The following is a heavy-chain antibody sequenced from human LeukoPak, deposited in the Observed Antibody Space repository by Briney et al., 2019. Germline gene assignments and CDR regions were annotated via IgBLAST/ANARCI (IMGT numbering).Heavy chain of an antibody. CDR1: GGSFSGYY. CDR3: ARGFGPDIVVEPAAPYYYYGMDV. V-gene: IGHV4-34*01. D-gene: IGHD2-2*01. Sequence: SETLSLTCAVYGGSFSGYYWSWIRQPPGKGLEWIGEINHGGSTNYNPSLKSRVTMSVDTSKNQFSPKLSSVTAADTAVYYCARGFGPDIVVEPAAPYYYYGMDVWGQGTTVTVSS. CDR2: INHGGST. J-gene: IGHJ6*02.